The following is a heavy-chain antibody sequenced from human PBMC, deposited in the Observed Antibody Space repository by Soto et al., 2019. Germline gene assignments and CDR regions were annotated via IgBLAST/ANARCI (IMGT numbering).Heavy chain of an antibody. D-gene: IGHD6-13*01. V-gene: IGHV1-18*01. CDR2: ISAYNGNT. Sequence: VASVKVSCKASGYTFTSYGISWVRQAPGQGLEWMGWISAYNGNTNYAQKLQGRVTMTTDTSTSTAYMELRSLRSDDTAVYYCARDRSSSWPDAFDIWGQGTMVTVS. J-gene: IGHJ3*02. CDR1: GYTFTSYG. CDR3: ARDRSSSWPDAFDI.